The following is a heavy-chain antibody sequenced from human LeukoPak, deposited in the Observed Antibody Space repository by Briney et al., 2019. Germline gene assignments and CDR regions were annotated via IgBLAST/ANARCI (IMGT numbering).Heavy chain of an antibody. CDR2: IIPILGIA. CDR1: GYTFTGYY. CDR3: ARISAAGTTGGMDV. Sequence: GASVKVSCKASGYTFTGYYMHWVRQAPGQGLEWMGRIIPILGIANYAQKFQGRVTITADKSTSTAYMELSSLRSEDTAVYYCARISAAGTTGGMDVWGQGTTVTASS. D-gene: IGHD1-7*01. V-gene: IGHV1-69*02. J-gene: IGHJ6*02.